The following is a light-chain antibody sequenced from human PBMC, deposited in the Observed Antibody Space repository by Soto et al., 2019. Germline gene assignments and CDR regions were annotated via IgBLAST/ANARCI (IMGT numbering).Light chain of an antibody. Sequence: QSVLTQPASVSGSPGQSITISCTGTSSDVGGQKLVSWYQQHPGKAPKVLLYEGSERPSGVSDRFSGSKSGNTASLTISWLQAEDEADYYCCSYAGSTTWVFGGGTKLTVL. V-gene: IGLV2-23*01. CDR2: EGS. CDR3: CSYAGSTTWV. J-gene: IGLJ3*02. CDR1: SSDVGGQKL.